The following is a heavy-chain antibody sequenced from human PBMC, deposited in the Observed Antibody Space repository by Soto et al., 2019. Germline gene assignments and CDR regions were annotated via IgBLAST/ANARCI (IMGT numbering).Heavy chain of an antibody. Sequence: QVQLQESGPGLVKPSQTLSLTCTVSGGSISSGGYYWSWIRQHPGKGLEWIGYIYYSGSTYYNPSLKSRVTISVDTSKTQFSLKLSSVTAADTAVYYCARLEGDCSSTSCYGVNWFDPWGQGTLVTVSS. J-gene: IGHJ5*02. CDR1: GGSISSGGYY. CDR2: IYYSGST. CDR3: ARLEGDCSSTSCYGVNWFDP. D-gene: IGHD2-2*01. V-gene: IGHV4-31*03.